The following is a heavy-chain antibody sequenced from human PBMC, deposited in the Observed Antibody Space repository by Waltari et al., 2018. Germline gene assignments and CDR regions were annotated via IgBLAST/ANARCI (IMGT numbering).Heavy chain of an antibody. CDR2: IYYTGTT. D-gene: IGHD3-3*01. J-gene: IGHJ6*03. CDR1: GGSLTGYS. CDR3: ARGANFWSRFSYWYMDV. Sequence: QVQLQESGPGLVKPSETLSLTCSVSGGSLTGYSWSWIRQSPGMGLEWIGYIYYTGTTNNNPALQSRVTLSLDTSKTQFSLKLNSVTAADTAVYYCARGANFWSRFSYWYMDVWGKGTPVTISS. V-gene: IGHV4-59*01.